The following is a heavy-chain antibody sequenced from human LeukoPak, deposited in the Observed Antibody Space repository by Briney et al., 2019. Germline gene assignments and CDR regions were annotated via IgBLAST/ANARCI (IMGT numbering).Heavy chain of an antibody. Sequence: PSETLSLTCTGSGGSISSYYWSWIRQPPGKGLEWIGYIYYSGSTNYNPSLKSRVTISVDTSKNQFSLKLSSVTAADTAVYYCARVNSSGWDGFDYWGQGTLVIVSS. CDR1: GGSISSYY. D-gene: IGHD6-19*01. CDR2: IYYSGST. V-gene: IGHV4-59*01. J-gene: IGHJ4*02. CDR3: ARVNSSGWDGFDY.